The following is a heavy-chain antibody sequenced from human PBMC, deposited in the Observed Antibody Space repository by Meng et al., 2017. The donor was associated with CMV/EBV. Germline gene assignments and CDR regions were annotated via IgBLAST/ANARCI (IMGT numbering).Heavy chain of an antibody. D-gene: IGHD4-23*01. CDR1: GYTFTSYG. CDR3: ARGEDDYGGNSGGAFDI. Sequence: ASVKVSCKASGYTFTSYGISWVRQAPGQGLEWMGWISAYNGNTNYAQKLQGRVTMTTDTSTSTAYMELSSLRSEDTAVYYCARGEDDYGGNSGGAFDIWGQGTMVTVSS. CDR2: ISAYNGNT. J-gene: IGHJ3*02. V-gene: IGHV1-18*01.